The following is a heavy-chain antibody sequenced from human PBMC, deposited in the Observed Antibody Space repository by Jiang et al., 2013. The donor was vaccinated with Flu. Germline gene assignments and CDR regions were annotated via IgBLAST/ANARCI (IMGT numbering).Heavy chain of an antibody. D-gene: IGHD3-3*01. CDR2: IYQSGTT. J-gene: IGHJ6*02. Sequence: SGPGLVKPSETLSLTCTVSGAPITISTYSWAWIRQPPGKGLEWIGNIYQSGTTHYKPSLQSRVTMSVDTSKSQFSLKLNSVSAADTAIYHCARQYYDVWGDSPAWGYGLDVWGQGTTVTVSS. V-gene: IGHV4-39*01. CDR3: ARQYYDVWGDSPAWGYGLDV. CDR1: GAPITISTYS.